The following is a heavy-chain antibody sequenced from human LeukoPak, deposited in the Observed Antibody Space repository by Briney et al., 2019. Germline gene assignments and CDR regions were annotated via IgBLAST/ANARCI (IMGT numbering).Heavy chain of an antibody. V-gene: IGHV1-2*02. CDR3: ASSAATMGYYYYGMDV. Sequence: ASVKVSCKASGYTFTGYYMHWVRQAPGQGLEWMGWINPNSGGTNYAQKFQGRVTMTRDTSISTAYMELSRLRSDDTAVYYCASSAATMGYYYYGMDVWGQGTTVTVSS. CDR1: GYTFTGYY. J-gene: IGHJ6*02. CDR2: INPNSGGT. D-gene: IGHD6-13*01.